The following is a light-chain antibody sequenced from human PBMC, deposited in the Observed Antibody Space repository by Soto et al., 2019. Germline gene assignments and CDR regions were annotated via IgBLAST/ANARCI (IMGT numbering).Light chain of an antibody. CDR1: QRISNSY. Sequence: EIVLTQSPGTLSLSPGERATLSCRASQRISNSYLAWYQQKPGQAPRLLIYGASSRATGIPERFSGSGSVTDFPLTISRLEPEDFAVYFCQQYGSSPRTFGQGTKVEIK. V-gene: IGKV3-20*01. J-gene: IGKJ1*01. CDR3: QQYGSSPRT. CDR2: GAS.